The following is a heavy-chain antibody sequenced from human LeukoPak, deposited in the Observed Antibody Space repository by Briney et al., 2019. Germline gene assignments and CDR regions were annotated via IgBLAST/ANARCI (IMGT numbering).Heavy chain of an antibody. J-gene: IGHJ3*02. CDR3: ARDHRSIQYYDILTGYYRDDAFDI. CDR1: GGSISSYY. V-gene: IGHV4-59*01. D-gene: IGHD3-9*01. Sequence: ASETLSLXCTVSGGSISSYYWSWVRQPPGKGLEWVGSIYYSGSTSYNPSLKSRANISVGTSKNQFSLKLSSVTAADTAVYYCARDHRSIQYYDILTGYYRDDAFDIWGQGTMVTVSS. CDR2: IYYSGST.